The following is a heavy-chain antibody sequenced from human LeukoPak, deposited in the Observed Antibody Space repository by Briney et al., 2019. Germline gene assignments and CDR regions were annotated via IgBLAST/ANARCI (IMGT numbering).Heavy chain of an antibody. CDR3: ARVYGSGLMDV. J-gene: IGHJ6*02. Sequence: KPSETLSLTCTVSGGSISSYYWSWIRQPPGKGLEWIGYIYYSGSTNYTPSLRSRVTISVDTSKNQFSLKLSSVTAADTAVYYCARVYGSGLMDVWGQGTTVTVSS. V-gene: IGHV4-59*01. CDR2: IYYSGST. CDR1: GGSISSYY. D-gene: IGHD3-10*01.